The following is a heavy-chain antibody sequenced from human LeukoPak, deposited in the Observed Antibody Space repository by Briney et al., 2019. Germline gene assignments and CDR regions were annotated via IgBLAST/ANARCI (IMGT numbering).Heavy chain of an antibody. V-gene: IGHV4-34*01. CDR2: INHSGST. CDR1: GGSFSGYY. J-gene: IGHJ4*02. Sequence: QSSETLSLTCAVYGGSFSGYYWSWIRQPPGKGLEWIGEINHSGSTNYNPSLKSRVTISVDTSKNQFSLKLSSVTAADTAVYYCARGVRFYAVWGQGTLVTVSS. CDR3: ARGVRFYAV. D-gene: IGHD3-3*01.